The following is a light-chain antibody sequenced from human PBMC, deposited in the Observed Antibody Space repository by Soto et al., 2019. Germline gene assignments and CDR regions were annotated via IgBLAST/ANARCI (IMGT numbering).Light chain of an antibody. CDR3: QQYINWPPAYT. CDR1: QSVSSN. V-gene: IGKV3-15*01. Sequence: EIVMTQSPATLSVSPVERATLSCRASQSVSSNLAWYQQKPGQAPRLLIYGASTRATGIPARFSGSGSGTEFTLTISSLQSEDFAVYYCQQYINWPPAYTFGQGTKLEIK. CDR2: GAS. J-gene: IGKJ2*01.